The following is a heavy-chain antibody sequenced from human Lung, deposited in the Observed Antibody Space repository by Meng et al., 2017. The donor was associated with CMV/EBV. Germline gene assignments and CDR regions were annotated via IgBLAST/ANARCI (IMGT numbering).Heavy chain of an antibody. J-gene: IGHJ4*02. CDR2: INPNSGGT. V-gene: IGHV1-2*02. Sequence: CKASGYTFTGYYMHWVRQAPGQGLEWMGWINPNSGGTNYAQKFQGRVTMTRDTSISTAYMELSRLRSDDTAVYYCARIASSGSYYPFDYWGQGTLVT. D-gene: IGHD1-26*01. CDR3: ARIASSGSYYPFDY. CDR1: GYTFTGYY.